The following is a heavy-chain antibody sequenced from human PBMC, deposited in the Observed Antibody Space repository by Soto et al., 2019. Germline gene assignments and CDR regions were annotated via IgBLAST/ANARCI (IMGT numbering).Heavy chain of an antibody. CDR2: ISAYNGNT. V-gene: IGHV1-18*01. CDR3: ACGPGNWGFDY. J-gene: IGHJ4*02. D-gene: IGHD7-27*01. CDR1: GYTFTNFG. Sequence: ASVKVSCKASGYTFTNFGISWVRQAPGQGLEWMGWISAYNGNTNYAQNFQGRVTMTTDTSTSTAYMELRSLRSDDTAVYYCACGPGNWGFDYWGLGTLVTVSS.